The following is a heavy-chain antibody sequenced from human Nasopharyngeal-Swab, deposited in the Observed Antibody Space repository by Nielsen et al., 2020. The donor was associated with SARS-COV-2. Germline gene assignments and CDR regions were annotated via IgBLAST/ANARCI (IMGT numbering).Heavy chain of an antibody. CDR2: ITSDGTTT. CDR1: GFTFSNYW. Sequence: GESLKISCAASGFTFSNYWMDWVRQVPGKGLMWVSHITSDGTTTSYADSVRGRFTTSRDNAKDTLYLQMNSLRAEDTAVYYCARSYWGAEDVWGKGTTVTVSS. J-gene: IGHJ6*04. D-gene: IGHD7-27*01. V-gene: IGHV3-74*01. CDR3: ARSYWGAEDV.